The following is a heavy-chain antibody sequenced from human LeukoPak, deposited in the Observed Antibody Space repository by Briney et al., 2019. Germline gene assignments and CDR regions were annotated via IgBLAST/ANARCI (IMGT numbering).Heavy chain of an antibody. V-gene: IGHV1-69*02. CDR2: IIPILGIA. CDR3: ARVGTSGSPTYFDY. J-gene: IGHJ4*02. Sequence: SSVKVSCKASGGTFSSYTISWLRQAPGQGLEWMGRIIPILGIANYAQKFQGRVTITADKSTSTAYMELSSLRSEDTAVYYCARVGTSGSPTYFDYWGQGTLVTVSS. D-gene: IGHD1-26*01. CDR1: GGTFSSYT.